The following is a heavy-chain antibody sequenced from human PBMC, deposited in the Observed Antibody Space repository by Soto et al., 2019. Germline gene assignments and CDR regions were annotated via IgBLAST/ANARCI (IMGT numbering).Heavy chain of an antibody. J-gene: IGHJ4*02. D-gene: IGHD3-10*01. Sequence: QVQLVQSGAEVKQPGSSVKVSCKASGGTFSSYAISWVRQAPGQGLEWMGGIIPIFGTANYAQKFQGRVTITADESTSTAYMELSSLRSEDTAVYYCARARINYYGSGSYYTIFDYWGQGTLVTVSS. V-gene: IGHV1-69*01. CDR2: IIPIFGTA. CDR3: ARARINYYGSGSYYTIFDY. CDR1: GGTFSSYA.